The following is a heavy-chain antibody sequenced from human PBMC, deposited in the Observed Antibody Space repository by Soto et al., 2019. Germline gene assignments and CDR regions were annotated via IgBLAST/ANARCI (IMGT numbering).Heavy chain of an antibody. CDR1: GPTFIAYY. V-gene: IGHV1-2*02. D-gene: IGHD5-12*01. CDR3: ARVSVDVPE. J-gene: IGHJ4*02. CDR2: IDPKSGGT. Sequence: QLVQSGAEVKKPGASVKVSCKTSGPTFIAYYIHWVRQAPGQGLEWMGWIDPKSGGTTYEQKFLGRVTMTRDASINTASMELNRLTYDDTAVYYCARVSVDVPEWGQGTLLTVSS.